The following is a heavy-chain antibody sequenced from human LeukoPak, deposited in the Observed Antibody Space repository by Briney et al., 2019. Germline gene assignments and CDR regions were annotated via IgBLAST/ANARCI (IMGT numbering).Heavy chain of an antibody. CDR3: ARDPDPFDY. J-gene: IGHJ4*02. V-gene: IGHV4-39*07. CDR2: IYYSGST. CDR1: GGSISSSSYY. Sequence: SETLSLTCIVSGGSISSSSYYWGWIRQPPGKGLEWIGSIYYSGSTYYNPSLKSRVTISVDTSKNQFSLKLSSVTAADTAVYYCARDPDPFDYWGQGTLVTVSS.